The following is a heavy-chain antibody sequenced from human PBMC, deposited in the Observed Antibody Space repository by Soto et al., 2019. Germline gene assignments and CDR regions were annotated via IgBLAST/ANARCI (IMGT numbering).Heavy chain of an antibody. V-gene: IGHV3-7*01. CDR2: INQDGSGK. CDR1: GFTFSDSW. CDR3: ASLGRHG. J-gene: IGHJ6*02. Sequence: SGGSLRLSCAASGFTFSDSWMDWARQVPGKGPEWVANINQDGSGKNYVDSVRGRFTISRDNAKNSLYLQMNSLRAEDTAVYYCASLGRHGWGQGTTVTVSS. D-gene: IGHD3-16*01.